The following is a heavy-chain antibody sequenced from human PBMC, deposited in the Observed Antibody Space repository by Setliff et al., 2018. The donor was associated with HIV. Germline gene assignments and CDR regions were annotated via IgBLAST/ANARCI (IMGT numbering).Heavy chain of an antibody. CDR2: IHSSGPT. CDR1: GGSISSFSYY. CDR3: ARHDADGGGPFFQH. J-gene: IGHJ1*01. Sequence: SETLSLTCTVSGGSISSFSYYWAWMRQSPGKGLEWIGYIHSSGPTNYNPSLKSRVSISVDTSKNQFSLKLSSVTAADTAVYYCARHDADGGGPFFQHWGQGTSVTVSS. D-gene: IGHD3-16*01. V-gene: IGHV4-61*05.